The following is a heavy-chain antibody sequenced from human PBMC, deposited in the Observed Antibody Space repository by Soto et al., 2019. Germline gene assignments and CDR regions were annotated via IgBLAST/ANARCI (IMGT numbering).Heavy chain of an antibody. J-gene: IGHJ5*02. Sequence: SGPTLVNPTQTLTLTCTFSGFSLSTSGVGVGWIRQPPGKALEWPALIYWNDDKRYSPSLKSRLTITKDTSKNRVVLTMTNMDPVDTATYYCAHRVTYYYDSSGYYWFDPWGQGTLVTVSS. CDR3: AHRVTYYYDSSGYYWFDP. CDR1: GFSLSTSGVG. CDR2: IYWNDDK. D-gene: IGHD3-22*01. V-gene: IGHV2-5*01.